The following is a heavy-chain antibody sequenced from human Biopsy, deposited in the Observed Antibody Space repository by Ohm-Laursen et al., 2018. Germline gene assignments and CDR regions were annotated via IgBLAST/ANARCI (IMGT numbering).Heavy chain of an antibody. Sequence: SLRLSCSASGFNLSAFALHWVRQASGRGLEWVGRIKKKSNNDATAYAESMKGRFSIFRDDSKSTSFLQMNSLKIEDTAVYFRTRSAGYGYDYWGQGILVTVSS. J-gene: IGHJ4*02. CDR2: IKKKSNNDAT. CDR1: GFNLSAFA. CDR3: TRSAGYGYDY. D-gene: IGHD5-12*01. V-gene: IGHV3-73*01.